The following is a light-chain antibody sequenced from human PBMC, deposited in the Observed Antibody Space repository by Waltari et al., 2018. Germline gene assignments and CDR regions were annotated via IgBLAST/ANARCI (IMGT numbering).Light chain of an antibody. CDR2: DVT. Sequence: QAALTQPPSVSGSPGRSVTISCTGTNSDIGGYNYVSWYQQHPGKAPKLIIYDVTERPSGVSDRFSGSKSGNTASLTISGLQAEDEADYYCSSYAGRDTFIFGPGTRLTVL. CDR1: NSDIGGYNY. CDR3: SSYAGRDTFI. J-gene: IGLJ1*01. V-gene: IGLV2-11*01.